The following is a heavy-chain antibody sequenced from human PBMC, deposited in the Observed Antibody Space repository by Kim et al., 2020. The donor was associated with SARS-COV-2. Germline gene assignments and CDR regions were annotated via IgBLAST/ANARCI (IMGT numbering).Heavy chain of an antibody. CDR1: GGTFSSYA. V-gene: IGHV1-69*13. Sequence: SVKVSCKASGGTFSSYAISWVRQAPGQGLEWMGGIIPIFGTANYAQKFQGRVTITADESTSTAYMELSSLRSEDTAVYYCARDTYDSSGSLDYWGQGTLVTVSS. CDR2: IIPIFGTA. J-gene: IGHJ4*02. D-gene: IGHD3-22*01. CDR3: ARDTYDSSGSLDY.